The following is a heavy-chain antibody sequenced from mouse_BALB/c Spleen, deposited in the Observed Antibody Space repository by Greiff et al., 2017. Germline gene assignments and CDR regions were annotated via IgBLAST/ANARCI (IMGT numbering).Heavy chain of an antibody. CDR1: GFTFSSFG. V-gene: IGHV5-17*02. Sequence: EVKLVESGGGLVQPGGSRKLSCAASGFTFSSFGMHWVRQAPEKGLEWVAYISSGSSSIYYADTVKGRFTISRDNPKNTLFLQMTSLRSEDTAMFYSARSGYRFYFDYWGQGTTVTVSS. CDR3: ARSGYRFYFDY. CDR2: ISSGSSSI. D-gene: IGHD2-14*01. J-gene: IGHJ2*01.